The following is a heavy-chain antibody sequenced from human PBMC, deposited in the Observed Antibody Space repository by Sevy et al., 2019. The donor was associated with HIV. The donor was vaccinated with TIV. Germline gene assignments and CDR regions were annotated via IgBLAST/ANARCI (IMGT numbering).Heavy chain of an antibody. CDR2: IRYDGSNK. CDR3: ANGLSHSGSWYYYYYGMDV. CDR1: GFTFSSYG. V-gene: IGHV3-30*02. Sequence: GGSLRLSCAASGFTFSSYGMHWVRQAPGKGLELVAFIRYDGSNKYYADSVKGRFTISRDNSKNTLYLQMNSLRAEDTAVYYCANGLSHSGSWYYYYYGMDVWGQGTTVTVSS. D-gene: IGHD6-13*01. J-gene: IGHJ6*02.